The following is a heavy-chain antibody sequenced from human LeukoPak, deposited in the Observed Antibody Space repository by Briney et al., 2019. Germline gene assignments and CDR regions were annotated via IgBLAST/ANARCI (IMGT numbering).Heavy chain of an antibody. CDR2: VSASSNI. CDR3: VRDALHTAHFDY. CDR1: GFTFSSYT. Sequence: GGSLRLSCAASGFTFSSYTMNWVRQAPGKGLQWVSTVSASSNIHYSESVKGRFTISRDNARNSLYLQMNSLRDEDTAVYYCVRDALHTAHFDYWGQGALVTVSS. J-gene: IGHJ4*02. V-gene: IGHV3-48*02. D-gene: IGHD5-18*01.